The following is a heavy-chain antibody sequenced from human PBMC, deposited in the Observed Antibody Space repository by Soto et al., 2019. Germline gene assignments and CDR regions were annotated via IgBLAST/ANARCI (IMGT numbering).Heavy chain of an antibody. CDR3: GGDDDFSSGYSRRGMDV. Sequence: GGSLRLSCAASGFTFSSYAMSWVRQAPGKGLEWVSAISGSGVSTYYADSVKGRFTISRDNSKNTLYLQMNSLRAEDTAVYYCGGDDDFSSGYSRRGMDVWGQGTTVTVSS. J-gene: IGHJ6*02. D-gene: IGHD3-3*01. V-gene: IGHV3-23*01. CDR2: ISGSGVST. CDR1: GFTFSSYA.